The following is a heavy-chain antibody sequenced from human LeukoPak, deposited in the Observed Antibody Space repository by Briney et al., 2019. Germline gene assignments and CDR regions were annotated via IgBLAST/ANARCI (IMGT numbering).Heavy chain of an antibody. J-gene: IGHJ3*02. CDR2: IIPIFGTA. Sequence: GSSVRVSCKASGGTFSSYAISWVRQAPGQGLEWMGGIIPIFGTANYAQKFQGRVTITADESTSTAYMELSSLRSEDTAVYYCARHMTKGTPGDAFDIWGQGTMVTVSS. CDR1: GGTFSSYA. V-gene: IGHV1-69*01. D-gene: IGHD4-17*01. CDR3: ARHMTKGTPGDAFDI.